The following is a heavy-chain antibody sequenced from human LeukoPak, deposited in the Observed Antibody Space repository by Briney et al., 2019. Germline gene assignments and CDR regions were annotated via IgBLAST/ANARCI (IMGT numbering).Heavy chain of an antibody. J-gene: IGHJ6*03. CDR1: GYTFTSYG. V-gene: IGHV1-18*01. CDR2: ISAYNGNT. Sequence: GASVKVSCKASGYTFTSYGISWVRQAPGQGLEWMGWISAYNGNTNYAQKFQGRVTMTTDTSTSTAYMELRSLRSDDTAVYYCARSGITMVRGVRRYYMDVWGKGTTVTVSS. CDR3: ARSGITMVRGVRRYYMDV. D-gene: IGHD3-10*01.